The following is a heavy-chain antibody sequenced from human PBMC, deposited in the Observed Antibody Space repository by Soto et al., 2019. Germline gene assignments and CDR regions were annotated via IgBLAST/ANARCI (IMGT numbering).Heavy chain of an antibody. CDR2: IIPKLGSA. CDR3: WRGGGGHRYGHAY. V-gene: IGHV1-69*13. J-gene: IGHJ4*02. D-gene: IGHD2-15*01. Sequence: GASVKVSCKASGGGNLRDYRTTWVRRAPGQGLEWMGGIIPKLGSANYAQKFQGRVTITADESTNSVYMELRSLRSDDTAVYYCWRGGGGHRYGHAYCGQGTPVTVSA. CDR1: GGGNLRDYR.